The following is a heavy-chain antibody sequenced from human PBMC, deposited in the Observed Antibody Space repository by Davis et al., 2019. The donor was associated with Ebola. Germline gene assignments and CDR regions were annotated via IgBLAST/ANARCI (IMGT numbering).Heavy chain of an antibody. Sequence: ASVKVSCKASGYTFTSYAMHWVRQAPGQRLEWMGWINAGNGNTKYSQKFQGRVTITRDTSASTAYMGLSSLRSEDTAVYYCARGWPLHTSWFDPWGQGTLVTVSS. CDR1: GYTFTSYA. CDR2: INAGNGNT. J-gene: IGHJ5*02. D-gene: IGHD6-13*01. V-gene: IGHV1-3*01. CDR3: ARGWPLHTSWFDP.